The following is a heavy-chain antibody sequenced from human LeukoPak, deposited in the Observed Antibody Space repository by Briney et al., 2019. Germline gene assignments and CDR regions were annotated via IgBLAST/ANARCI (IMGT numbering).Heavy chain of an antibody. D-gene: IGHD6-19*01. Sequence: GESLKISCKGSGYSFTNYWIGWVRQMPGKGLEWMGIIYPGDFDTRYSPSFQGQVTISADKSISTAYLQWNSLKASDTAMYYCASTKEQWLPSFDYWGQGTLVTVSS. CDR1: GYSFTNYW. CDR2: IYPGDFDT. CDR3: ASTKEQWLPSFDY. V-gene: IGHV5-51*01. J-gene: IGHJ4*02.